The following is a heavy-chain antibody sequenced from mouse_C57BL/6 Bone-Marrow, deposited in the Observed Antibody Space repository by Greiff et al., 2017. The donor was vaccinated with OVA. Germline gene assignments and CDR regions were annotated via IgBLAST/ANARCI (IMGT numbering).Heavy chain of an antibody. CDR1: GFSLTSYG. J-gene: IGHJ1*03. Sequence: QVQLKEPGPGLVAPSQSLSITCTVSGFSLTSYGVSWVRQPPGKGLEWLGVIWGDGSTNYHSALISRPGTSKDNSTSQVFLKLNSLQTDDTATYYCAKPGDYGSSYVYWYFDVWGTGTTVTVSS. V-gene: IGHV2-3*01. D-gene: IGHD1-1*01. CDR3: AKPGDYGSSYVYWYFDV. CDR2: IWGDGST.